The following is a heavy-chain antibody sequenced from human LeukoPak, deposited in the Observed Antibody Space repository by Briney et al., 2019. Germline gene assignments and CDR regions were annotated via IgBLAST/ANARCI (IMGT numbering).Heavy chain of an antibody. CDR2: ITWNSGSI. CDR3: AKDIHFWSGYSGDYYYYGMDV. CDR1: GFTFDGYA. D-gene: IGHD3-3*02. V-gene: IGHV3-9*01. J-gene: IGHJ6*02. Sequence: GRSLRLSCAASGFTFDGYAMHWVRQAPGKGLEWVSDITWNSGSIGYADSVKGRFTISRDNAKNSLYLQMNSLRAEDTALYYCAKDIHFWSGYSGDYYYYGMDVWGQGTTVTVSS.